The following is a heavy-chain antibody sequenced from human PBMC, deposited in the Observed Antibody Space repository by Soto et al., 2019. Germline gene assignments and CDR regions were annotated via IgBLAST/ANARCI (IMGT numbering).Heavy chain of an antibody. CDR2: IYPGDSDT. V-gene: IGHV5-51*01. CDR3: ARRIAAAGTEWFDP. Sequence: PGESLKISCKGSGYSFTIYCIGWVLQMPWKGLEWMGIIYPGDSDTRYSPSFQGQVTISADKSISTAYLQWSSLKASDTAMYYCARRIAAAGTEWFDPWGQGTLVTVS. CDR1: GYSFTIYC. J-gene: IGHJ5*02. D-gene: IGHD6-13*01.